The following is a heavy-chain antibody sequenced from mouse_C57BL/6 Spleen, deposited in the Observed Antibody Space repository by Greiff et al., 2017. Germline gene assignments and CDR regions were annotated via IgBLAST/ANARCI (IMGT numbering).Heavy chain of an antibody. CDR2: ISSGGDYI. CDR1: GFTFSSYA. J-gene: IGHJ1*03. V-gene: IGHV5-9-1*02. Sequence: EVMLVESGEGLVKPGGSLKLSCAASGFTFSSYAMSWVRQTPEKRLEWVAYISSGGDYIYYADTVKGRFTISRDNARNTLYLQMSSLKSEDTAMYYCTRDGGSSRYFDVWGTGTTVTVSS. D-gene: IGHD1-1*01. CDR3: TRDGGSSRYFDV.